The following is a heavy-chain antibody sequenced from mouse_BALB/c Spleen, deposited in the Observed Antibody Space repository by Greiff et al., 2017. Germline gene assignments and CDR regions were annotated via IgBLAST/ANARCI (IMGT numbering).Heavy chain of an antibody. CDR2: ISNGGGST. J-gene: IGHJ3*01. CDR1: GFTFSSYT. CDR3: ARHEREFAY. V-gene: IGHV5-12-2*01. Sequence: EVQLVESGGGLVQPGGSLKLSCAASGFTFSSYTMSWVRQTPEKRLEWVAYISNGGGSTYYPDTVKGRFTISRDNAKNTLYLQMSSLKSEDTAMYYCARHEREFAYWGQGTLVTVSA.